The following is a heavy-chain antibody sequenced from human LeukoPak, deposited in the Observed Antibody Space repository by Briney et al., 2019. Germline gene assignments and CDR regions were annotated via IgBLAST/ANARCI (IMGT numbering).Heavy chain of an antibody. J-gene: IGHJ4*02. Sequence: PGGSLRLSCAASGFTFSSYAMSWVRQAPGKGLEWVSAISGSGGSTYYADSVKGRFTISRDNSKNTLYLQMNSLRIEDTAAYYCTKDRSYGRSYFDYWGQGTLVTVAS. CDR1: GFTFSSYA. V-gene: IGHV3-23*01. CDR3: TKDRSYGRSYFDY. D-gene: IGHD5-18*01. CDR2: ISGSGGST.